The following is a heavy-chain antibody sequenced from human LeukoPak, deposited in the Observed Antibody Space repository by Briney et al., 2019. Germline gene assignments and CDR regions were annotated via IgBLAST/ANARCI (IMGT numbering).Heavy chain of an antibody. J-gene: IGHJ4*02. CDR3: ATELHLVVGATPFDY. CDR1: GYTLTELS. CDR2: FDPEDGET. D-gene: IGHD1-26*01. Sequence: ASVKVSCKVSGYTLTELSMHCVRQAPGKGLEWRGGFDPEDGETIYAQKLQGRVTMTEDTSTDTAYMELSRLRSEDTAVYYCATELHLVVGATPFDYWGQGTLVTVSS. V-gene: IGHV1-24*01.